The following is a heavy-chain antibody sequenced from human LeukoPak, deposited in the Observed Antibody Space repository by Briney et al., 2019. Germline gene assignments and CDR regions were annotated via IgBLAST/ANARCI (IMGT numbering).Heavy chain of an antibody. D-gene: IGHD3-22*01. CDR2: INPSGGST. J-gene: IGHJ3*02. Sequence: GASVKVSCKASGYTFTSYYMHWVRQAPGQGLEWMGIINPSGGSTSYAQKFQGRVTMTRDMSTSTVYMELSSLRSEDTAVYYCARDFSMILYAFDIWGQGTTVTISS. CDR3: ARDFSMILYAFDI. V-gene: IGHV1-46*01. CDR1: GYTFTSYY.